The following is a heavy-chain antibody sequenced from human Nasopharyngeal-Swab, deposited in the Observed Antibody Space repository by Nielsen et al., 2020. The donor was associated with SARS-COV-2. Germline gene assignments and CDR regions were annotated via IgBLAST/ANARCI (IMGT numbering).Heavy chain of an antibody. Sequence: GESLKISCAASGFTFSNYAMSWVRQAPGKGLEWVSGISGSGGSTYYADSVKGRFTISRDNSKNTLYLQMNSLRAEDTAVYYCAKEAYDSSGWSDYWGQGTLVTVSS. V-gene: IGHV3-23*01. CDR1: GFTFSNYA. CDR3: AKEAYDSSGWSDY. D-gene: IGHD3-22*01. CDR2: ISGSGGST. J-gene: IGHJ4*02.